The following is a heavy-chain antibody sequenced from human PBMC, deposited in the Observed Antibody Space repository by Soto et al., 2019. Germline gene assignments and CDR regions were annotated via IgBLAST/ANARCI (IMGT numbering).Heavy chain of an antibody. D-gene: IGHD1-1*01. J-gene: IGHJ4*02. CDR3: ASSASRYLIFDY. Sequence: GGSLRLSCVASGFSFSTHTMNWVRQAPGKGLEWVSVIYSGGSTYYADSVKGRFTISRDNSKNTLYLQMNSLRAEDTAVYYCASSASRYLIFDYWGQGTLVTVSS. CDR1: GFSFSTHT. CDR2: IYSGGST. V-gene: IGHV3-66*01.